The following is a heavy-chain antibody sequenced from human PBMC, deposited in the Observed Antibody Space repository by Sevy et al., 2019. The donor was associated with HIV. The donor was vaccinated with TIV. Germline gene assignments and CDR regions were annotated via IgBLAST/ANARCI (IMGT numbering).Heavy chain of an antibody. Sequence: ASVKVSCKASGGTFSSYAISWVRQAPGQGLEWMGGIIPIFGTANYAQKFQGRVTITADDSTSTAYMELSSLRSEDTAVYYCARSGITIFGVAMACWGQGTLVTVSS. CDR1: GGTFSSYA. CDR3: ARSGITIFGVAMAC. CDR2: IIPIFGTA. D-gene: IGHD3-3*01. J-gene: IGHJ4*02. V-gene: IGHV1-69*13.